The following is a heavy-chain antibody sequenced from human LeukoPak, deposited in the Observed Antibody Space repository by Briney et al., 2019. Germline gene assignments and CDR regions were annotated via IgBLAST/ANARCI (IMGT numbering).Heavy chain of an antibody. CDR3: ARGYAGWGY. V-gene: IGHV3-7*04. D-gene: IGHD3-16*01. Sequence: GGSLRLTCAVSGFTFSDYWMAWVRQAPGKGLEWVANIKQDGSEKKYVDSVKGRFTISRDNAKNSVYLQVNSLRDEDTAVYYCARGYAGWGYWGQGTLVTVSS. CDR2: IKQDGSEK. J-gene: IGHJ4*02. CDR1: GFTFSDYW.